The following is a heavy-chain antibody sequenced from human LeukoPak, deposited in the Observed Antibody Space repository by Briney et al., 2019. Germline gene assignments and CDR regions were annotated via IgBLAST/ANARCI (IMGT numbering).Heavy chain of an antibody. J-gene: IGHJ4*02. CDR1: GYTFTSYG. CDR2: ISAYNGNT. D-gene: IGHD2-15*01. CDR3: ARDMELVYCSGGSCYSGALEDY. V-gene: IGHV1-18*01. Sequence: GASVKVSCKASGYTFTSYGISWVRQAPGQGLEWMGWISAYNGNTNYAQKLQGRVTMTTDTSTSTAYMELRSLRSDDTAVYYCARDMELVYCSGGSCYSGALEDYWGQGTLVTVSS.